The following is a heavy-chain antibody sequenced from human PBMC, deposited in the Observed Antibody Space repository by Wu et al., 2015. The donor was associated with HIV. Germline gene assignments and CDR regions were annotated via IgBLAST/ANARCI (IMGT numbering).Heavy chain of an antibody. CDR3: ARGDSSGRYSFDS. J-gene: IGHJ4*02. CDR2: FSPVFANP. D-gene: IGHD6-19*01. V-gene: IGHV1-69*13. CDR1: GDTSRNYV. Sequence: QVHLVQSGAEVKKPGSSVKVSCKASGDTSRNYVFSWVRQAPGQGLEWMGRFSPVFANPSYAQKFRGRVTITADELTRTTYVELNSLRSEDTAVYYCARGDSSGRYSFDSWGQGTLVIVSS.